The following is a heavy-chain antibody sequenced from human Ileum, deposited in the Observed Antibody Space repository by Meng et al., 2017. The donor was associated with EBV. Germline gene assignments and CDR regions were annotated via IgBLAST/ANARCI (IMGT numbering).Heavy chain of an antibody. CDR3: ARNRPRGVATGANWFDP. CDR1: GYTFTSYG. D-gene: IGHD5-12*01. V-gene: IGHV1-18*01. CDR2: ISAYNGNT. Sequence: QVQLVQSGAEVKKPGASVKVSCQASGYTFTSYGISWVRQAPGQGLEWMGWISAYNGNTNYAQKLQGRVTMTTDTSTSTAYMELRSLRSDDTAVYYCARNRPRGVATGANWFDPWGQGTLGTVSS. J-gene: IGHJ5*02.